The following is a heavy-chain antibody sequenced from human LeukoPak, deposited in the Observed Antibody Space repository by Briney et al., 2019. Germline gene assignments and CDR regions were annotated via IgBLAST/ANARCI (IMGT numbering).Heavy chain of an antibody. CDR2: MSRSGDII. D-gene: IGHD3-10*01. Sequence: GGSLRLSCAASGFTFSDYNMNWVRQVPGKGLESVSYMSRSGDIIYYADSVKGRFTVSRDNAKNSLYLQMNSLRAEDTAVYYCARDVYYGSGSPRLDYWGQGTLVTVSS. CDR3: ARDVYYGSGSPRLDY. CDR1: GFTFSDYN. J-gene: IGHJ4*02. V-gene: IGHV3-48*01.